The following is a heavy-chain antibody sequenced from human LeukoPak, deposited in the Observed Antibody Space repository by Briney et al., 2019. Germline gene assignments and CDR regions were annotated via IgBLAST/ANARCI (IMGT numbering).Heavy chain of an antibody. D-gene: IGHD5/OR15-5a*01. V-gene: IGHV3-7*03. Sequence: AGGSLRLSCVASGFTYSDYWMSWVRQGPGKGLEWVATIKGDGSVKNYVDSVKSRFTISRDNAKNSVFLQMDSLRVEDTALYYCARRGLHDYWGQGTLVTVSS. J-gene: IGHJ4*02. CDR3: ARRGLHDY. CDR1: GFTYSDYW. CDR2: IKGDGSVK.